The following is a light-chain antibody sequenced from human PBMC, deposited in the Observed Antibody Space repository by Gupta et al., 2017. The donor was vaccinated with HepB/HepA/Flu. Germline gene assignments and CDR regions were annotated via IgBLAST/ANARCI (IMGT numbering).Light chain of an antibody. J-gene: IGKJ1*01. CDR2: WAS. Sequence: EIVMTQSPDSLAVSLGERGTINCKSSQNVLYRSKNKNYLAWYQQKPGQPPKLLIYWASTRESGVPDRFSGSGSGTDFTLTISGLQTEDVAVYYCQQYYNTPWTFGQGTKVEIK. CDR1: QNVLYRSKNKNY. V-gene: IGKV4-1*01. CDR3: QQYYNTPWT.